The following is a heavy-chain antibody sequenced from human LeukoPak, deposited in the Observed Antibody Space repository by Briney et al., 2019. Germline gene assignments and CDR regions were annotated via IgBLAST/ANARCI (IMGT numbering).Heavy chain of an antibody. V-gene: IGHV1-18*01. Sequence: ASLKVSCKASGYTFTSYAITWVRQAPGQGLEWMGYISTSNGNTNYAQNLQGRVTMTTDTSTSTAYMELRSLRSDDTAAYYCVVEGKWGQGTLVTVSS. CDR1: GYTFTSYA. CDR3: VVEGK. D-gene: IGHD3-3*01. CDR2: ISTSNGNT. J-gene: IGHJ4*02.